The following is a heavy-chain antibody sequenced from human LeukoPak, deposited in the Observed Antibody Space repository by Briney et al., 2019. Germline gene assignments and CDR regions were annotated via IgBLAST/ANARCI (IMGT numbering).Heavy chain of an antibody. V-gene: IGHV3-48*02. Sequence: DSVKGRFTISRDNAKNSLYLQMNSLRDEDTAVYYCARGPNDYWGQGTLVTVSS. J-gene: IGHJ4*02. CDR3: ARGPNDY.